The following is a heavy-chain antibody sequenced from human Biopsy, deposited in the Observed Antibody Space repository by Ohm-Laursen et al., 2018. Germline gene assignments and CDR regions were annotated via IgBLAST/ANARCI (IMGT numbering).Heavy chain of an antibody. Sequence: VKVSCKASGYSFSTYDVSWVRQARGQGLEWMGWMIPSSGKTGYAQRFQGRVTLTMNTSISTAYMELSGLRSEDTAVYFCARGYSRRVSIFEASIYWFDTWGQGTLVTVSS. CDR3: ARGYSRRVSIFEASIYWFDT. CDR2: MIPSSGKT. CDR1: GYSFSTYD. J-gene: IGHJ5*02. D-gene: IGHD6-6*01. V-gene: IGHV1-8*01.